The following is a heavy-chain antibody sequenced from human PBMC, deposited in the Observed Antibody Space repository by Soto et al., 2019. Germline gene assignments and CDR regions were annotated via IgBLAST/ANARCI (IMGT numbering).Heavy chain of an antibody. J-gene: IGHJ4*02. D-gene: IGHD3-3*01. CDR3: ATSGHDFWSGSFDY. CDR1: GGSISSYY. Sequence: ILSLTCTVSGGSISSYYWSWIRQPPGKGLEWIGYIYYSGSTNYNPSLKSRVTISVDTSKNQFSLKLSSVTAADTAVYYCATSGHDFWSGSFDYWGQGTLVTVSS. V-gene: IGHV4-59*01. CDR2: IYYSGST.